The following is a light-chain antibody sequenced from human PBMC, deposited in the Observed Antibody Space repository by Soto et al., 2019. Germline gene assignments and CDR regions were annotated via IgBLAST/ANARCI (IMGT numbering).Light chain of an antibody. V-gene: IGKV3-11*01. J-gene: IGKJ5*01. Sequence: EIVLTQSPSTLSLSPGERATLSCRASQSVSSYLAWYQQKPGQAPRLLIYDASNRATGIPARFSGSGSGTDSTPTTSSLQPEDFSVYYCQQRSNWHPLTFGQGTRLEIK. CDR1: QSVSSY. CDR2: DAS. CDR3: QQRSNWHPLT.